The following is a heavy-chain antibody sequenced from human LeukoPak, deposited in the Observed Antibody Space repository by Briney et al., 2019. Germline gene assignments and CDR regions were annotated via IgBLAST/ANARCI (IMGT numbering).Heavy chain of an antibody. Sequence: ASVTVSCKASGGTFSSYAISWVRQAPGQGLEWMGGIIPIFGTANYAQKFQGRVTITADESTSTAYMELSSLRSEDTAVYYCAEKGNWNKDYYGMDGGGQGTTVTVS. D-gene: IGHD1/OR15-1a*01. CDR2: IIPIFGTA. V-gene: IGHV1-69*01. J-gene: IGHJ6*02. CDR3: AEKGNWNKDYYGMDG. CDR1: GGTFSSYA.